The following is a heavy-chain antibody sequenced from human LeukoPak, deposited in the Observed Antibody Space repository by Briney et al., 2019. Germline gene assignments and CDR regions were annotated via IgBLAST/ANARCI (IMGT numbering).Heavy chain of an antibody. CDR3: ARALGVGATLAFDI. V-gene: IGHV3-7*01. Sequence: GGSLRLSCAASGFTFSSYWMSWVRQAPGKGLEWVANIKQDGSEKYYVDSVRGRFTISRDNAKNSLYLQMNSLRAEDTAVYYCARALGVGATLAFDIWGQGTVVTVSS. CDR2: IKQDGSEK. J-gene: IGHJ3*02. CDR1: GFTFSSYW. D-gene: IGHD1-26*01.